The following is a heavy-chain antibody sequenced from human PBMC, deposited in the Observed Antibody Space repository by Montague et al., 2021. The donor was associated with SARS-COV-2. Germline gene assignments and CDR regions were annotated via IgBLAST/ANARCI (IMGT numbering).Heavy chain of an antibody. V-gene: IGHV4-39*01. J-gene: IGHJ4*02. Sequence: SETLSLTCTVSDGSISSSSYYWGWIRQPPGKGLEWIGSIYYSGSTYYNPSLKSRVTISGDTPKNQFSLKLSSVTAADTAVYYCARKASRGSTIFGVVTASYSFDYWGQGTLVTVSS. CDR3: ARKASRGSTIFGVVTASYSFDY. CDR2: IYYSGST. D-gene: IGHD3-3*01. CDR1: DGSISSSSYY.